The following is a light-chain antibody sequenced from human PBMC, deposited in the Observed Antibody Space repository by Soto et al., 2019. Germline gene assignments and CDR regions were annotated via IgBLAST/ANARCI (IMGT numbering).Light chain of an antibody. J-gene: IGKJ1*01. CDR3: QQRHRYACT. CDR1: QGFSSW. CDR2: GAS. Sequence: DIVMTQSPSTVSSSVVDRVTLPCLASQGFSSWLAWYQQKPGQAPKLLIYGASSLESGVPSRFSGSGSGTDFTLTISSLEPDDFAAYYCQQRHRYACTFGQGTKVEIK. V-gene: IGKV1-12*01.